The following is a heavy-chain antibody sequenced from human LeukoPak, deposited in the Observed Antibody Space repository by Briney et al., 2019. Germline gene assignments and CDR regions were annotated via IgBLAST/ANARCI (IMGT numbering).Heavy chain of an antibody. CDR3: ARGVYPYDSSGYYYAFAFQH. CDR1: GFTFSNFG. CDR2: ISSSSSYI. Sequence: GGSLRLSCAASGFTFSNFGINWVRQAPGKGLEWVSSISSSSSYISYADSVKGRFTISRDNDKNSLDLQMNSLRAEDTAVYYCARGVYPYDSSGYYYAFAFQHWGQGTLVTVSS. V-gene: IGHV3-21*01. J-gene: IGHJ1*01. D-gene: IGHD3-22*01.